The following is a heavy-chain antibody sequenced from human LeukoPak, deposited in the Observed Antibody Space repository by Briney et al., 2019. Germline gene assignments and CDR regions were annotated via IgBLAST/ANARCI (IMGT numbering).Heavy chain of an antibody. CDR2: IIPIFGTA. J-gene: IGHJ4*02. CDR1: GGTFSSYA. V-gene: IGHV1-69*01. D-gene: IGHD2-21*02. CDR3: ARALNQLVVTAISDY. Sequence: GSSVKVSCKASGGTFSSYAISWVRQAPGQGLEWMGGIIPIFGTANYAQKFQGRVTITADESTSTAYMELSSLRSEDTAVYYCARALNQLVVTAISDYWGQGTLVTVSS.